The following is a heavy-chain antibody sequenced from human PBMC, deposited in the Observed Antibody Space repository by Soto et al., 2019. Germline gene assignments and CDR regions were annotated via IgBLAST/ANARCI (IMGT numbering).Heavy chain of an antibody. CDR1: GGSFSAYY. CDR3: ARQRPTDGRWEFANYYGMDV. Sequence: SETLSLTCAVYGGSFSAYYWSWVRQPPGKGLEWIGEIIHSESTKYNPSLKSRVTISVDTSKNQFSLKLSSVTAADTAVYYCARQRPTDGRWEFANYYGMDVWGQGTPVTV. CDR2: IIHSEST. D-gene: IGHD1-26*01. V-gene: IGHV4-34*12. J-gene: IGHJ6*02.